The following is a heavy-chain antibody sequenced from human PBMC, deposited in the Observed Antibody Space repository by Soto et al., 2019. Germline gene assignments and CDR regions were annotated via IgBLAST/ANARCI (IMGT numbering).Heavy chain of an antibody. CDR1: GFTFSSYS. V-gene: IGHV3-21*01. D-gene: IGHD1-7*01. CDR2: ISSSSSYI. Sequence: EVQLVESGGVLVKPGGSLTLSCAASGFTFSSYSMNWVRQAPGKGLEWVSSISSSSSYIYYADSVKGRLTISRDNAKNALYLQMNSLRAEDTAVYYCSREGYNWNYKGDYWGQGTLVTVSS. CDR3: SREGYNWNYKGDY. J-gene: IGHJ4*02.